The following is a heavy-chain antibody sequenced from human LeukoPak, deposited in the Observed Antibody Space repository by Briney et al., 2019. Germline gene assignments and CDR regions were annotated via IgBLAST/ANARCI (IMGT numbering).Heavy chain of an antibody. CDR1: GGSISSSSYY. D-gene: IGHD3-3*01. J-gene: IGHJ4*02. Sequence: PSETLSLTCTVSGGSISSSSYYWGWIRQPPGKGLEWIGSIYYSGSTYYNPSLKSRVTISVDTSKNQFSLKLSSATAADTAVYYCARTYYDFWSGYQVGYFDYWGQGTLVTVSS. CDR3: ARTYYDFWSGYQVGYFDY. CDR2: IYYSGST. V-gene: IGHV4-39*01.